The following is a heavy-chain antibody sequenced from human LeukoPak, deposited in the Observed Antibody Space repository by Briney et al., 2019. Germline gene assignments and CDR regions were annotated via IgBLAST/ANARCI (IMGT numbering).Heavy chain of an antibody. Sequence: GGSLRLSCVASGFTFSNYNLKWVRQAPGKGLEWVSYISSSSSIMYYADSVKGRFTISRDNAKNSLYLQMTSLRAEDTAVYYCAKDHLYCSGGSCYFDSWGQGTLVTVSS. V-gene: IGHV3-48*04. CDR2: ISSSSSIM. J-gene: IGHJ4*02. CDR1: GFTFSNYN. D-gene: IGHD2-15*01. CDR3: AKDHLYCSGGSCYFDS.